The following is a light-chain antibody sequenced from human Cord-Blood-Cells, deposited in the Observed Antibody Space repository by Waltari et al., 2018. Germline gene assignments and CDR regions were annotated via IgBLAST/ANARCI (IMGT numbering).Light chain of an antibody. CDR3: QQYNNWWT. J-gene: IGKJ1*01. V-gene: IGKV3-15*01. CDR1: QSVSNN. CDR2: GAS. Sequence: EIVMTQSPATLSVSPGERATLSCRASQSVSNNLAWYQQKPGQAPRPRIYGASTRATGIPARFSGSGSGTEFTLTISSLQSEDFAVYYCQQYNNWWTFGQGTKVEIK.